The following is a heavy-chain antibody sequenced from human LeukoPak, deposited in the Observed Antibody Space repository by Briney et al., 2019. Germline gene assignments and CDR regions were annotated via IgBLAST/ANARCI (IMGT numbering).Heavy chain of an antibody. CDR3: ARDLAVAGPDY. Sequence: PGGSLRLSCAASGFTFSSYSMNWVRQAPGKGLEWVSYISSGSSTIYYADSVKGRFTISRDNAKNSLYLQMNSLRAEDTAVYYCARDLAVAGPDYWGQGTLVTVSS. J-gene: IGHJ4*02. D-gene: IGHD6-19*01. CDR1: GFTFSSYS. CDR2: ISSGSSTI. V-gene: IGHV3-48*01.